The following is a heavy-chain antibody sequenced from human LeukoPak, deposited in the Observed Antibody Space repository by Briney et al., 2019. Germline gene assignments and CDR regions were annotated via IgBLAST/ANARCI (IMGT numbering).Heavy chain of an antibody. J-gene: IGHJ5*02. CDR1: GYNFNNYW. V-gene: IGHV5-51*01. CDR3: ARYSSGYYENWFDP. Sequence: GESLKISCKGSGYNFNNYWIGWVRQMPGKGLEWMGIIYPSDSDTRYTPSFQGQVTISADKSINTAYLQWSSLKASDTAMYYCARYSSGYYENWFDPWGQGTLVTVSS. D-gene: IGHD3-22*01. CDR2: IYPSDSDT.